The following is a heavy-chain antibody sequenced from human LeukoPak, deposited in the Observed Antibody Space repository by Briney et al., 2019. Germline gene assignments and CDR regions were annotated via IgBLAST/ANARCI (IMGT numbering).Heavy chain of an antibody. CDR2: ISTSSSYT. D-gene: IGHD3-10*01. Sequence: GGSLRLSCAASGFTFSDYYMSWIRQAPGKGLEWVSYISTSSSYTNYADSVKGRFTISRDNAKNALYLQMNSLRAEDTAVYYCARGYWGLWFGELLQQPPNWFDPWGQGTLVTVSS. J-gene: IGHJ5*02. CDR1: GFTFSDYY. V-gene: IGHV3-11*05. CDR3: ARGYWGLWFGELLQQPPNWFDP.